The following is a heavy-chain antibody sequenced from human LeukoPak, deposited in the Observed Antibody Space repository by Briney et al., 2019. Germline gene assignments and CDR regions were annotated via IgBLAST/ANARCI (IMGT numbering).Heavy chain of an antibody. J-gene: IGHJ5*02. CDR2: IDWDDDK. D-gene: IGHD3-10*01. CDR3: ARITYLRHYLPDP. Sequence: SGPTLVKPTQTLTLTCTFPGFSLSTSGGGVGWIRQPPGKALEWLARIDWDDDKYCSTSLKTRLTISKATSKNQVVLTMTNMDPVDTATYYCARITYLRHYLPDPWGQGTLVTVSS. V-gene: IGHV2-70*11. CDR1: GFSLSTSGGG.